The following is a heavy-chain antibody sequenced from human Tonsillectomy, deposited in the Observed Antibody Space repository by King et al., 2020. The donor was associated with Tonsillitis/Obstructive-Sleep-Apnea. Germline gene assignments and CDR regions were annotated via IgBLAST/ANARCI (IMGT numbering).Heavy chain of an antibody. CDR1: GFTFSSYA. D-gene: IGHD3-3*01. J-gene: IGHJ4*02. V-gene: IGHV3-64D*06. CDR2: ISSNGGST. CDR3: VRNAATIFGVKSVLTEYYFDY. Sequence: VQLVESGGGLVQPGGSLRLSCSASGFTFSSYAMHWVRQAPGKGLEYVSAISSNGGSTYYADSVKGRFTISRDNSKNTLYLQMSSLRAEDTAVYYCVRNAATIFGVKSVLTEYYFDYWGQGTLVTVSS.